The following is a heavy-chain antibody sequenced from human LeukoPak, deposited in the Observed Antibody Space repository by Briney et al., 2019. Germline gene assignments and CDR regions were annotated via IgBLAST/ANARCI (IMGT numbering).Heavy chain of an antibody. J-gene: IGHJ2*01. Sequence: PGRSLRLSCAASGFTFDDFAMHWVRQAPGKGLEWGSAISWSSRSKGYADSVKGRFIISRDNAKHSLYLQMSSVRTEDTAFYYCAKAPATSHDYSDYTPPWYFDFWGRGTLVTVSS. CDR1: GFTFDDFA. V-gene: IGHV3-9*01. D-gene: IGHD4-11*01. CDR2: ISWSSRSK. CDR3: AKAPATSHDYSDYTPPWYFDF.